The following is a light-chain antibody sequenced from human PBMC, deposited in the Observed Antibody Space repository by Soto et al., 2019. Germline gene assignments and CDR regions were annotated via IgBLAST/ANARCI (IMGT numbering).Light chain of an antibody. V-gene: IGKV3-20*01. J-gene: IGKJ1*01. Sequence: EIVLTQSPGTLSLSPGERATLSCRASQCVSSSYLAGYQQKPGQAPRLLIYGASSRATGIPYRFSGSGSGTDFTLTIISLEPEDFSVYYCQQYGSSRGTFGQGTKVEIK. CDR3: QQYGSSRGT. CDR2: GAS. CDR1: QCVSSSY.